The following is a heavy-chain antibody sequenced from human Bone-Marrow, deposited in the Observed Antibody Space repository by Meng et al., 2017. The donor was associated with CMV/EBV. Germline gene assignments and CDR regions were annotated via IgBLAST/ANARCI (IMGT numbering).Heavy chain of an antibody. CDR2: ITGSGGTT. V-gene: IGHV3-23*01. D-gene: IGHD2-21*02. J-gene: IGHJ4*02. Sequence: ASGFTFRNYAMSWVRQAPGKGLEWVSGITGSGGTTYYADSVKGRFTISRDNSKSTLYLQMRSLRAEDTAVYYCAKRFGDNAFSFDSWGQGTLVTVSS. CDR1: GFTFRNYA. CDR3: AKRFGDNAFSFDS.